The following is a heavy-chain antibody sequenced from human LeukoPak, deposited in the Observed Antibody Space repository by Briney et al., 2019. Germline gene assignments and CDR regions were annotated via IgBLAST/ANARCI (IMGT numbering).Heavy chain of an antibody. CDR3: ARGRSYYYYYGMDV. J-gene: IGHJ6*02. V-gene: IGHV1-3*01. Sequence: KFQGRVTITRDTSASTAYMELSSLRSEDTAVYYCARGRSYYYYYGMDVWGQGTTVTVSS.